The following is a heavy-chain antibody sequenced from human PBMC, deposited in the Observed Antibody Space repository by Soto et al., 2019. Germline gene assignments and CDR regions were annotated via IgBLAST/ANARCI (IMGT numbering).Heavy chain of an antibody. Sequence: QVQLQESGPGLVKPSQTLSLTCTVSGGSISSGGYYWSWIRQHPGKGLGWLGYIYYSGSTYYNPSLRSRVTISVDTSKNQFSLKLSSVTAADTAVYYCARDRAARSLNGMDVWGQGTTVTVSS. J-gene: IGHJ6*02. V-gene: IGHV4-31*03. CDR2: IYYSGST. CDR3: ARDRAARSLNGMDV. CDR1: GGSISSGGYY. D-gene: IGHD6-6*01.